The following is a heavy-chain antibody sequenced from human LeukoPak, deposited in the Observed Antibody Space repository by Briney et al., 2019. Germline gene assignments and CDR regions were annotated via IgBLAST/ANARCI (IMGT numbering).Heavy chain of an antibody. Sequence: GRSPRLSCAASGLTLSGFGMHWVRQAPGQGLEWVGFMRYDGSNKYYADSVKGRFTISSDYSKNTIYLHLNRILAAAPAGFCVAKDPRIVQWEPQGDDAFDIWGQGTMVTVSS. CDR1: GLTLSGFG. J-gene: IGHJ3*02. D-gene: IGHD1-26*01. V-gene: IGHV3-30*02. CDR2: MRYDGSNK. CDR3: AKDPRIVQWEPQGDDAFDI.